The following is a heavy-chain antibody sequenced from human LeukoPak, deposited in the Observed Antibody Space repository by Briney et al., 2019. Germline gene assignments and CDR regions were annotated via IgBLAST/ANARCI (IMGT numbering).Heavy chain of an antibody. CDR3: ARDRGDILTGLFDY. D-gene: IGHD3-9*01. CDR1: GGTFSSYA. J-gene: IGHJ4*02. Sequence: GASVKVSCKASGGTFSSYAISWVRQAPGQGLEWMGGIIPIFGTANYAQKFQGRVTITADESTSTAYMKLSSLRSEDTAVYYCARDRGDILTGLFDYWGQGTLVTVSS. V-gene: IGHV1-69*13. CDR2: IIPIFGTA.